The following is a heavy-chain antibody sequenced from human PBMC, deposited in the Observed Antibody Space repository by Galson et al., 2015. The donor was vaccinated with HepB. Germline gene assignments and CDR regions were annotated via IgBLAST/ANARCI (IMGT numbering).Heavy chain of an antibody. Sequence: SVKVSCKASGYTFYNYGIMWVRQAPGQGLAWMGWISPYNNYTKYGQKFEGRVTMTTATSTNTAYMELKNLRLDDAAVYYCARVVVGRVYHYESGGYPERAEYWGQGTLVTVSS. J-gene: IGHJ4*02. V-gene: IGHV1-18*04. D-gene: IGHD3-22*01. CDR1: GYTFYNYG. CDR3: ARVVVGRVYHYESGGYPERAEY. CDR2: ISPYNNYT.